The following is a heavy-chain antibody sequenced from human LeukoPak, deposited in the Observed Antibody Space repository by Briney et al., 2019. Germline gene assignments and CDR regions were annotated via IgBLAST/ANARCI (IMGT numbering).Heavy chain of an antibody. D-gene: IGHD3-10*01. V-gene: IGHV1-69*13. CDR1: GGTFSSYA. CDR3: ARGPLRITMVRGVSHFDY. Sequence: GASVKVSCKASGGTFSSYAISWVRQAPGQGLEWMGGIIPIFGTANYAQKFQGRVTITADESTSTAYMELSSLRSEDTAVYYCARGPLRITMVRGVSHFDYWGQGTLVTVSS. J-gene: IGHJ4*02. CDR2: IIPIFGTA.